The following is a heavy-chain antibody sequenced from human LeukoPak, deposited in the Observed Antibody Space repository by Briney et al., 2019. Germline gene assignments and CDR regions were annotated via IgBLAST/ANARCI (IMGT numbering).Heavy chain of an antibody. J-gene: IGHJ4*02. Sequence: PGGSLRLSCAASGFTFDDYAMHWVRQAPGKGLEWVSGLSWNSGSIGYADSVKSRFTISRDNAKNSLYLQMNSLRAEDTALYYCAKDISSGWYRGVFDYWGQGTLVTVSS. D-gene: IGHD6-19*01. V-gene: IGHV3-9*01. CDR1: GFTFDDYA. CDR2: LSWNSGSI. CDR3: AKDISSGWYRGVFDY.